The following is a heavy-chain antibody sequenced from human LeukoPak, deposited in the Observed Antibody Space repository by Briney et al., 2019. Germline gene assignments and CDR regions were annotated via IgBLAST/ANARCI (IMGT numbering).Heavy chain of an antibody. CDR2: IRYDGSNK. D-gene: IGHD1-20*01. J-gene: IGHJ3*02. V-gene: IGHV3-30*02. CDR3: ARCRITGTLDYFDAFDI. Sequence: GGSLRLSCAASGFTFSSYGMHWVRQAPGKGLEWVAFIRYDGSNKYYADSVKGRFTISRDNSKNTLYLQMNSLRAEDTAVYYCARCRITGTLDYFDAFDIWGQGTMVTVSS. CDR1: GFTFSSYG.